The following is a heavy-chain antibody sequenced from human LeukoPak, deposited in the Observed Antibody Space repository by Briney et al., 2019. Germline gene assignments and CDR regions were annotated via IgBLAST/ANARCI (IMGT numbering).Heavy chain of an antibody. CDR2: INHSGST. D-gene: IGHD5-12*01. CDR1: GGSFSGYY. Sequence: SETLSLTCAVYGGSFSGYYWTWIRQPPGKWLEWIGEINHSGSTTYNPSLKTRVTISVDTSKNQFSLKLSSVTAADTAVYYCARGTLNYSGYNYMDFDYWGQGTLVPVSS. CDR3: ARGTLNYSGYNYMDFDY. J-gene: IGHJ4*02. V-gene: IGHV4-34*01.